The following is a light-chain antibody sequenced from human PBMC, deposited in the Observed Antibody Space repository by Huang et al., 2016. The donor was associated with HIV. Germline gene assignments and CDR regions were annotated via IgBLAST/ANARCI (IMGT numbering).Light chain of an antibody. CDR2: WAA. V-gene: IGKV4-1*01. CDR3: QQYYKSPQT. CDR1: QRSLSRSTNKNF. Sequence: DILLTQSPDSLAVSLGETATLTCRSSQRSLSRSTNKNFLAWFQQNPGQPPKLLIFWAATREAGVPDRFTGCGSGTQFTLTISNVKTEDVAIYYCQQYYKSPQTFGPGTRVEI. J-gene: IGKJ1*01.